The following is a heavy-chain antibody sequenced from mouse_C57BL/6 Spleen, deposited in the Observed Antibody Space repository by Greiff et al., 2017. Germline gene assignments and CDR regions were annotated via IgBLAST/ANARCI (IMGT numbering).Heavy chain of an antibody. CDR3: AREYYGSSGAY. V-gene: IGHV5-4*01. Sequence: EVQGVESGGGLVKPGGSLKISCAASGFTFSSYAMSWVRQTPEKRLEWVATISDGGSYTYYPDNVKGRFTISRDNAKNNLYLQMSHLKSEDTAMYYCAREYYGSSGAYWGQGTLVTVSA. CDR2: ISDGGSYT. D-gene: IGHD1-1*01. CDR1: GFTFSSYA. J-gene: IGHJ3*01.